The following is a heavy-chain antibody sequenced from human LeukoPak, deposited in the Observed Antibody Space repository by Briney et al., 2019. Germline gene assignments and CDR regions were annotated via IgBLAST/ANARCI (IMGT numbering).Heavy chain of an antibody. V-gene: IGHV3-23*01. Sequence: GGSLRLSCAASGFTFSSYAMSLVRQAPGKGLEWVSAISGSGGSTYYADSVKGRFTISRDNSKNTLYLQMNSLRAEDTAVYYCAKNRDTAMFRYYYYMDVWGKGTTVTVSS. CDR1: GFTFSSYA. CDR2: ISGSGGST. CDR3: AKNRDTAMFRYYYYMDV. J-gene: IGHJ6*03. D-gene: IGHD5-18*01.